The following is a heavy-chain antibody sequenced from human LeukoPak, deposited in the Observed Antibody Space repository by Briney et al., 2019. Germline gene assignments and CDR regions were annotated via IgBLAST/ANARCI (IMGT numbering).Heavy chain of an antibody. D-gene: IGHD3-22*01. J-gene: IGHJ4*02. CDR2: IRYDGNNK. CDR1: GFTFSNYG. CDR3: AKDLEDYDSSGYYDY. V-gene: IGHV3-30*02. Sequence: GGSLRLSCGASGFTFSNYGMLWVRQAPGKGLEWVAFIRYDGNNKLYADSVKGRFTISRDNSKNTLYLQMNSLRAEDTAVYYCAKDLEDYDSSGYYDYWGQGTLVTVSS.